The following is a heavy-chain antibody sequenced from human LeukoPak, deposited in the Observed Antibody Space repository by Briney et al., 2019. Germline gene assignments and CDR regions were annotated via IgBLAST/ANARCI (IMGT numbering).Heavy chain of an antibody. Sequence: ASVKVSYKASGYTFTIYGISWVRQARGQGREGMGWISAYNGNTNYAQKLQGRVTMTTDTSTSTAYMELRSLRSDDTAVYYCARDYGTGTHVRMDVWGQGTTVTVSS. V-gene: IGHV1-18*01. D-gene: IGHD1-7*01. J-gene: IGHJ6*02. CDR2: ISAYNGNT. CDR3: ARDYGTGTHVRMDV. CDR1: GYTFTIYG.